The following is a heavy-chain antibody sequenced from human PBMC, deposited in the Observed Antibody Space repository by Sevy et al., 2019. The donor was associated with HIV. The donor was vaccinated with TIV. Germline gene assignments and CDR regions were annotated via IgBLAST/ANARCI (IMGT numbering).Heavy chain of an antibody. D-gene: IGHD4-4*01. CDR2: IKSKTDGGTT. CDR3: TTEPKYSNYAAYYYGMDV. Sequence: GRSLRLSCAASGFTFSNAWMSWVRQAPGKGLEWVGRIKSKTDGGTTDYAAPVKGRFTISRDDSKNTLYLQMNSLKTEDTAVYYCTTEPKYSNYAAYYYGMDVWGQGTTVTVSS. J-gene: IGHJ6*02. V-gene: IGHV3-15*01. CDR1: GFTFSNAW.